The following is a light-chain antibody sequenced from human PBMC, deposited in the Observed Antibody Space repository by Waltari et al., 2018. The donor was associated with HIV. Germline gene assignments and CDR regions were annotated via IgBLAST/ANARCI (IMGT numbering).Light chain of an antibody. CDR2: LGS. CDR3: MQALQTPST. Sequence: DIVMTQSPLSLPVTPGEPASISCRSSQSLLHSNGYYYLDWYLQKPGQSPQLLIYLGSNRASGVPDRFSGSGSGTDFTLKISRVEAEDVGVYYCMQALQTPSTFGQGTKLEIK. J-gene: IGKJ2*01. CDR1: QSLLHSNGYYY. V-gene: IGKV2-28*01.